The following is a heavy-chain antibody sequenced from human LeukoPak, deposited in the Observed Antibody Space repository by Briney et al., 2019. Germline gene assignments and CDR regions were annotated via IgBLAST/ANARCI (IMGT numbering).Heavy chain of an antibody. V-gene: IGHV4-34*01. J-gene: IGHJ4*02. Sequence: PSETLSLTCAVYGGSFSGYYWSWIRQPPGKGLEWIGEINHSGSTNYNPSLKSRVTISVDTSKNQFSLKLSSVTAADTAVYYCARGDAFWSGYYRYFDYWDQGTLVTVSS. CDR2: INHSGST. CDR1: GGSFSGYY. CDR3: ARGDAFWSGYYRYFDY. D-gene: IGHD3-3*01.